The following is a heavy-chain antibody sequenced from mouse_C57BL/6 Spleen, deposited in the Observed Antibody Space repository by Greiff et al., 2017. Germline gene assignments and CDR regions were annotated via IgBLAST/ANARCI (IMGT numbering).Heavy chain of an antibody. D-gene: IGHD1-1*01. CDR1: GYAFSSSW. V-gene: IGHV1-82*01. Sequence: QVQLQQSGPELVKPGASVKISCKASGYAFSSSWMNWVKQRPGKGLEWIGRIYPGDGDTNYNGKVKGKATLTADKSSSTAYMQLSSLTSEDSAVYVCAREITTEYYFDYWGQGTTLTVSS. J-gene: IGHJ2*01. CDR2: IYPGDGDT. CDR3: AREITTEYYFDY.